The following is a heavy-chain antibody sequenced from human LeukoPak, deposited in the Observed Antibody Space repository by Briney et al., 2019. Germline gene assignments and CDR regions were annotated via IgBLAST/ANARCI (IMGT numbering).Heavy chain of an antibody. CDR2: ISGSGGST. V-gene: IGHV3-23*01. J-gene: IGHJ4*02. CDR3: AKAGSIRFDY. CDR1: GFTFSSYW. Sequence: PGGSLRLSCAASGFTFSSYWMSWVRQAPGKGLEWVSVISGSGGSTYFVDSVKGRFTISRDNSKNTLYLQMNSLRAEDTAVYYCAKAGSIRFDYWGRGTLVTVSS. D-gene: IGHD1-26*01.